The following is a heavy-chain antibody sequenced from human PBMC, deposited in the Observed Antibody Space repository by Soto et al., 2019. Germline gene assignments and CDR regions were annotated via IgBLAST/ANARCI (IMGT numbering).Heavy chain of an antibody. D-gene: IGHD3-10*01. Sequence: GGSLRLSCAASGFTFSSYGMHWVRQAPGKGLEWVAVISYDGSNKYYADSVKGRYTNSRDNSKNTLYLQMNSLRAEDTAVYYCAKDLLTTMVRGVIGGDAFDIWGQGTMVTVSS. J-gene: IGHJ3*02. CDR1: GFTFSSYG. CDR3: AKDLLTTMVRGVIGGDAFDI. CDR2: ISYDGSNK. V-gene: IGHV3-30*18.